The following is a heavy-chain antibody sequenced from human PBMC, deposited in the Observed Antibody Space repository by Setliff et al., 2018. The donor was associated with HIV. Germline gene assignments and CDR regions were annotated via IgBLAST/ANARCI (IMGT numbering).Heavy chain of an antibody. J-gene: IGHJ6*03. Sequence: PGGSLRLSCAASGFTFNNYGMNWVRQAPGKGLEWVALIYYDGSKKYYADSVKGRVTISRDNAKNSLYLQMISVRDEDTAVYYCAREPKIWSGYYSHFYYMDVWGKGTTVTVSS. D-gene: IGHD3-3*01. CDR3: AREPKIWSGYYSHFYYMDV. CDR1: GFTFNNYG. V-gene: IGHV3-33*01. CDR2: IYYDGSKK.